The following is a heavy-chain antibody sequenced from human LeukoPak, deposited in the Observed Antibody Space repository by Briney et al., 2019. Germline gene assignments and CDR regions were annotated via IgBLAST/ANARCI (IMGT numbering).Heavy chain of an antibody. CDR3: AKAGWFGELLSPTYFDY. D-gene: IGHD3-10*01. CDR2: ISGSGGST. CDR1: GFTFSSYA. V-gene: IGHV3-23*01. Sequence: GGSLRLSCAASGFTFSSYAMSWVRQAPGKGLEWVSAISGSGGSTYYADSVKGRFTISRDNSKNTLYLQMNSLRAEDTAVYYCAKAGWFGELLSPTYFDYWGQGTLVTVSS. J-gene: IGHJ4*02.